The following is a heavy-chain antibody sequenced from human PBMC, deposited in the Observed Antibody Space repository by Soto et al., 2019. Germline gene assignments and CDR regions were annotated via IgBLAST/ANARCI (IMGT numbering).Heavy chain of an antibody. CDR2: INSDGSST. J-gene: IGHJ4*02. Sequence: EVQLVESGGGLFQPGESLRLSCAASGFTFRTYWMHWVRQAPGKGLVWVARINSDGSSTSYAGSVKGRFTISRDDAENTLFLEMNTLRADDTAIYYCARDGDVNTGFGKDYWGQGTLVTVSS. D-gene: IGHD3-16*01. CDR1: GFTFRTYW. V-gene: IGHV3-74*01. CDR3: ARDGDVNTGFGKDY.